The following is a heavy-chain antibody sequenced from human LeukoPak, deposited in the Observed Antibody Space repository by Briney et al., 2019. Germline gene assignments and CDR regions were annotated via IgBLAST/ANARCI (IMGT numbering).Heavy chain of an antibody. CDR1: GGSISSYY. D-gene: IGHD5-18*01. J-gene: IGHJ4*02. V-gene: IGHV4-59*01. CDR3: ARGYSYDSFDY. CDR2: IYYSGST. Sequence: PSETQSLTCNVSGGSISSYYWSWIRQPPGKGLEWIGYIYYSGSTNYSPSLKSRVTISVDTSKNQFSLNLSSVTAADTAVYFCARGYSYDSFDYWGQGTLVTVSS.